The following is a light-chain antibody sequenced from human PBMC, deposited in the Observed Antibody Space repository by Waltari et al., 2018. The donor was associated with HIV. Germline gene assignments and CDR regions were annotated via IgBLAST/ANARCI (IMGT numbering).Light chain of an antibody. CDR3: QQYHSTPYT. CDR1: PNVLYSSNNKSF. Sequence: DILMTQSPDYLYVCLGERSTCISNSSPNVLYSSNNKSFLGWYQQKSGQPPKLLLYWASTRGSGVPDRFSGSGSATDFTLTISSLQTEDVAVYFCQQYHSTPYTFGQGTKLEIK. V-gene: IGKV4-1*01. J-gene: IGKJ2*01. CDR2: WAS.